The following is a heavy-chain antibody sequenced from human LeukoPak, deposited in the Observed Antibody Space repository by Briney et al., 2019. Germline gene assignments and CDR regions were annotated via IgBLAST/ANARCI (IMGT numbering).Heavy chain of an antibody. V-gene: IGHV3-21*01. CDR1: GFTFSSYS. J-gene: IGHJ4*02. D-gene: IGHD3-16*02. CDR3: ARDMSIVPGLAPDY. CDR2: ISSSSSYI. Sequence: PGGSLRLSCAASGFTFSSYSMNWVRQAPGKGLEWVSSISSSSSYIYYADSVKGRFTISRDNAKNSLYLQMNSLRAEDTAVYYCARDMSIVPGLAPDYWGQGTLVTVSS.